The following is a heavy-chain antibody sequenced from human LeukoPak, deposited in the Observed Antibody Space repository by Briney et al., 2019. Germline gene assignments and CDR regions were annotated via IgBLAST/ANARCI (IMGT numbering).Heavy chain of an antibody. V-gene: IGHV3-66*04. CDR2: IYSGDST. J-gene: IGHJ4*02. CDR1: GFSVSSNY. D-gene: IGHD3-22*01. CDR3: ARHKYHDSSGFDY. Sequence: GGSLRLSCAASGFSVSSNYMSWVRQAPGKGLEWVSIIYSGDSTYYADSVKGRFTISRDNCRNTLYLQMHSLRAGDTAVYYCARHKYHDSSGFDYWGQGTLVTVSS.